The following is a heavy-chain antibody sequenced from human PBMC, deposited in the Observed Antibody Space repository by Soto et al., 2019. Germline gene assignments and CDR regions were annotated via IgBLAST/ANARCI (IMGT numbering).Heavy chain of an antibody. D-gene: IGHD6-19*01. CDR2: ISASDAGT. V-gene: IGHV3-23*01. CDR1: GFTFSNFD. CDR3: AKGGWLDDY. J-gene: IGHJ4*02. Sequence: EVPLLESGGGLVQPGGSLRLSCAASGFTFSNFDMSWVRQAPGKGLEWVSVISASDAGTYYADSVQGRFTISRDNSKNTLYLQINSLRAEDTAVYYCAKGGWLDDYGDQGTLVTVSA.